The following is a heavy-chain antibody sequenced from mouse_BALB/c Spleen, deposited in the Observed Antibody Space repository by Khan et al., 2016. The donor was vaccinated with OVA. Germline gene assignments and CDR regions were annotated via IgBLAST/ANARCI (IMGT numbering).Heavy chain of an antibody. V-gene: IGHV9-3-1*01. CDR3: TRGGSRAVDY. CDR1: GYTFTNYG. Sequence: LVESGPELKKPGETVKISCTVSGYTFTNYGMNWVKQAPGKGLKWMGWIYTYTGEPTYAADLKGRFAFTLETSASTAYLQINNLNNEDTATYFCTRGGSRAVDYWGQGTSVTVSS. J-gene: IGHJ4*01. D-gene: IGHD1-1*01. CDR2: IYTYTGEP.